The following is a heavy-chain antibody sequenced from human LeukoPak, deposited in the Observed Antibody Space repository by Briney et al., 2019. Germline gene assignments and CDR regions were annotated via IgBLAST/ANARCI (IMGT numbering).Heavy chain of an antibody. CDR2: IYYSGST. D-gene: IGHD3-10*01. CDR1: GGSISSSSYY. Sequence: SETLSLTCTVSGGSISSSSYYWGWIRQPPGKGLEWIGSIYYSGSTYYNPSLKSRVTISVDTSKNQFSLKLSSVTAADTAVYYCARGGPGEFGELFYYFDYWGQGTLVTVS. CDR3: ARGGPGEFGELFYYFDY. J-gene: IGHJ4*02. V-gene: IGHV4-39*07.